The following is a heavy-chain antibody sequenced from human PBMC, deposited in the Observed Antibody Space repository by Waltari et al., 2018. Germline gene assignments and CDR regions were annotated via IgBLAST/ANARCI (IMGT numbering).Heavy chain of an antibody. CDR3: ATAVPIHSLVY. V-gene: IGHV3-11*01. Sequence: QVQLVESGGGLVKPGGSLRLYCGASGFAFSDYYMTWIRQVPGKGLEWVTYMSGSGHIIYYRDSVKGRFTISRDNAKNSLYLQMSNLRAEDTAVYYCATAVPIHSLVYWGQGTLVTVS. J-gene: IGHJ4*02. D-gene: IGHD2-2*02. CDR2: MSGSGHII. CDR1: GFAFSDYY.